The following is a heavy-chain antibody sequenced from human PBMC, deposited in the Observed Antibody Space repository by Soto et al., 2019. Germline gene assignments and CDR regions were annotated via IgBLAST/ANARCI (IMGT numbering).Heavy chain of an antibody. D-gene: IGHD2-8*01. J-gene: IGHJ6*02. V-gene: IGHV3-74*01. CDR3: ARAGTVYGMGGYYGMDV. CDR1: GFTFSSYW. Sequence: GGSLRLSCAASGFTFSSYWMHWVRQAPGKGLLWVSRINRDGGTTDYADSVKGRITISRDNARNTLYLQMDSLRAEDTAVYYCARAGTVYGMGGYYGMDVWGQGTTVTVSS. CDR2: INRDGGTT.